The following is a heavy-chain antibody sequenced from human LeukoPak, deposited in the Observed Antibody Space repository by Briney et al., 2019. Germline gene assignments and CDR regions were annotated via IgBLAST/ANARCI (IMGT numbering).Heavy chain of an antibody. CDR2: IKTDGTEK. V-gene: IGHV3-7*01. Sequence: GGSLRPSCAASEFTFNIYWMSWVRQAPGKGLEWVANIKTDGTEKYYVDSVKGRFAISRDNAKNLLYLQMNSLRGEDTAVYYCARVGEKWGSIDWYFDLWGRGTLVTVSS. CDR3: ARVGEKWGSIDWYFDL. D-gene: IGHD1-26*01. CDR1: EFTFNIYW. J-gene: IGHJ2*01.